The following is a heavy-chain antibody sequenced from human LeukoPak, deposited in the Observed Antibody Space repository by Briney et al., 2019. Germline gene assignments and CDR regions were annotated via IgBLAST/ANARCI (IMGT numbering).Heavy chain of an antibody. Sequence: ASVKVSCKAFGYTFTSNYMHWVRQAPGQGPEWMGVISPSGGSTTYAQKLQGRVTMTTDTSTSTAYMELRSLRSDDTAVYYCARVGRTWIQPHDAFDIWGQGTMVTVSS. CDR2: ISPSGGST. CDR3: ARVGRTWIQPHDAFDI. CDR1: GYTFTSNY. V-gene: IGHV1-46*01. D-gene: IGHD5-18*01. J-gene: IGHJ3*02.